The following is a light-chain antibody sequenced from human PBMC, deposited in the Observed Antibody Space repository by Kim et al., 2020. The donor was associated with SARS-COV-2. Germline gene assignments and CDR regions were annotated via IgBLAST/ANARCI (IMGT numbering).Light chain of an antibody. Sequence: QSVLTQPPSASGSPGQRITISCSGSSSNIGTNRVSWYQQLPGTAPKLLIYINNLRPSGVPDRFSGSKSGTSASLAISGLRSEDEADYYCGAWDDSLRAFVFGTGTKVTVL. CDR1: SSNIGTNR. V-gene: IGLV1-47*02. CDR2: INN. CDR3: GAWDDSLRAFV. J-gene: IGLJ1*01.